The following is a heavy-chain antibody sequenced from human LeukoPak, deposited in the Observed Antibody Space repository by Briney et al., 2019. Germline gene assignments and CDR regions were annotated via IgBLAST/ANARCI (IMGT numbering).Heavy chain of an antibody. CDR2: INNDGRST. CDR1: GFTFSSYW. Sequence: AGGPLRLSCAASGFTFSSYWMHWVRQAPGKGLVGVSRINNDGRSTNYADSVKGRFTISRDNAKNTLYLQMNSLRAEDTAVYYCARVHSYGYPRTRYFDYWGQGTLVTVSS. D-gene: IGHD5-18*01. J-gene: IGHJ4*02. CDR3: ARVHSYGYPRTRYFDY. V-gene: IGHV3-74*01.